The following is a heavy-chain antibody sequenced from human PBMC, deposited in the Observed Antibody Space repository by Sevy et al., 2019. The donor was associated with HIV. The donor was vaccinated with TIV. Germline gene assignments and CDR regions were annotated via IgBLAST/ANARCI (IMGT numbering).Heavy chain of an antibody. CDR3: TRLAAHGTIPPELVQTRWFDP. CDR2: IYPGDSDT. Sequence: GESLKISCQASGYSFSIYWIAWVRQMPGKGLEWMGIIYPGDSDTRFSPSMQGQVTLPAGQFITTTYLPWSSLKTSDTGICYCTRLAAHGTIPPELVQTRWFDPWGQGTQVTVSS. D-gene: IGHD2-2*01. CDR1: GYSFSIYW. V-gene: IGHV5-51*01. J-gene: IGHJ5*02.